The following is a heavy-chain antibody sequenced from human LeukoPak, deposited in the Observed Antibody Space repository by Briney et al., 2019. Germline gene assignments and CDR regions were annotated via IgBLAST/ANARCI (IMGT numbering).Heavy chain of an antibody. V-gene: IGHV3-7*03. CDR2: IRADGTEK. CDR3: SRRLDY. Sequence: PGGSLRLSCAASGFNFNNAWLDWVRQAPGKGLEWVANIRADGTEKYYVDSVKGRFTISRDNAKNSLYLQLNSLRVEDTAVYYCSRRLDYWGQGTLVTVSS. CDR1: GFNFNNAW. J-gene: IGHJ4*02.